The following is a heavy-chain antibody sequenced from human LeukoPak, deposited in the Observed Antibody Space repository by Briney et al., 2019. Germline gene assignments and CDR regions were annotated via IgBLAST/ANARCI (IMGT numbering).Heavy chain of an antibody. CDR3: ARHLGGYTNINWFDL. D-gene: IGHD4-11*01. CDR1: GGSISSSNYC. V-gene: IGHV4-39*01. CDR2: IHYSGNT. Sequence: SETLSLTCTVSGGSISSSNYCWGWIRQPPGKGLEWMGSIHYSGNTYYNPSLKSRVTISVDTSKNQLSLKLYSVTAADTAVYYCARHLGGYTNINWFDLWGQGTLVTVSS. J-gene: IGHJ5*02.